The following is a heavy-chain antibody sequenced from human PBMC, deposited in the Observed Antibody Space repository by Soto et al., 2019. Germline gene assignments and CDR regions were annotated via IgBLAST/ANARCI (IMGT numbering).Heavy chain of an antibody. Sequence: SETLSLTCTVSGGSISSYYWSWIRQPPGKGLEWIGYIYYSESTNYNPSLKSRVTISVDTSKNQFSLKLSSVTAADTAVYYCARQGSSWYRWFDPWGQGTLVTVSS. CDR3: ARQGSSWYRWFDP. J-gene: IGHJ5*02. V-gene: IGHV4-59*08. CDR2: IYYSEST. D-gene: IGHD6-13*01. CDR1: GGSISSYY.